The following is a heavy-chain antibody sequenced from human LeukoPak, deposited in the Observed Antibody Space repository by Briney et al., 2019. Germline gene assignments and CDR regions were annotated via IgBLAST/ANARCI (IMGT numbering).Heavy chain of an antibody. Sequence: GGSLRLSCAASGFTFSSYGMHWVRQAPGKGLEWVTFIPYDGSDKYYADSVKGRFTISRDNSKSTLYLQMNSLRVEDTAVYYCAKGSGWYHDYWGQGTLVTVSS. V-gene: IGHV3-30*02. CDR2: IPYDGSDK. D-gene: IGHD6-19*01. J-gene: IGHJ4*02. CDR1: GFTFSSYG. CDR3: AKGSGWYHDY.